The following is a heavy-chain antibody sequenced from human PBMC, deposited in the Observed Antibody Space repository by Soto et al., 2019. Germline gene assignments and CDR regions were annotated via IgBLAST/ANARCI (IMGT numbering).Heavy chain of an antibody. CDR1: GFTFDDYT. CDR2: ISWDGGST. CDR3: ATGNGVGYALAFDI. J-gene: IGHJ3*02. V-gene: IGHV3-43*01. Sequence: EVQLVESGGVVVQPGGSLRLSCAASGFTFDDYTMHWVRQAPGKGLEWVSLISWDGGSTYYADSVKGRFTISRDNSKNSLYLQMNSLRTEDTALYYCATGNGVGYALAFDIWGQGTMVTVSS. D-gene: IGHD5-18*01.